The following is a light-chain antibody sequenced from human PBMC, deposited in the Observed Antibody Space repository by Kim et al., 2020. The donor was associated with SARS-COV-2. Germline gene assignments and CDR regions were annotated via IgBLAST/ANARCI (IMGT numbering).Light chain of an antibody. Sequence: GQKVTISCSGSSPNIGKNYVSWYQQLPGTAPKLLIYDNNKRPSGIPDRFSGSKSGTSATLGITGLQTGDEADYYCGAWDSSLNGLLFGGGTKLTVL. V-gene: IGLV1-51*01. CDR2: DNN. CDR3: GAWDSSLNGLL. J-gene: IGLJ3*02. CDR1: SPNIGKNY.